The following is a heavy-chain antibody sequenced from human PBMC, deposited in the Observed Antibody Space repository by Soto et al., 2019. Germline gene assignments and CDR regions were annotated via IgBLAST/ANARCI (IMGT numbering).Heavy chain of an antibody. CDR1: GGSISSGGYS. V-gene: IGHV4-30-2*01. D-gene: IGHD3-22*01. CDR3: ARASYYYDSRGTFDY. J-gene: IGHJ4*02. Sequence: SETLSLTCAVSGGSISSGGYSWSWIRHPPGKGLEWIGYIYHSGSTYYNPSLKSRVTISVDRSKNQFSLKLSSVTAADTAVYYCARASYYYDSRGTFDYWGQGTLVTVSS. CDR2: IYHSGST.